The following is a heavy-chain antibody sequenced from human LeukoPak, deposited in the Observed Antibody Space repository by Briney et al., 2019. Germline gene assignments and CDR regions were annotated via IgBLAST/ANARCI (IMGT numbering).Heavy chain of an antibody. V-gene: IGHV1-46*01. CDR3: ARDKKLGAGSVFDF. D-gene: IGHD1-26*01. CDR1: GYSFFSYY. J-gene: IGHJ3*01. Sequence: GASVKVSCNASGYSFFSYYVQWVRQAPGQGLEWMGVINPSGGFTKYAQKFQGRVTMTRDTSTSTVYMELSSLRSDDTAVYYCARDKKLGAGSVFDFSGHGTMVTVSS. CDR2: INPSGGFT.